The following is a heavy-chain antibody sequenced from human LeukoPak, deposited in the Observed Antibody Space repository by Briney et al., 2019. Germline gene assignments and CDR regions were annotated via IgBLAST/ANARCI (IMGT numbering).Heavy chain of an antibody. CDR3: ATLGPTEYFVY. CDR2: IYSGGGT. D-gene: IGHD4-11*01. V-gene: IGHV3-53*01. CDR1: GFTFSSYS. J-gene: IGHJ4*02. Sequence: GGSLRLSCAASGFTFSSYSMNWVRQAPGKGLEWVSVIYSGGGTYYADSVKGRFTISRDNSKSTLYLQMNSLRAEDTAVYYCATLGPTEYFVYWGQGTLVTVSS.